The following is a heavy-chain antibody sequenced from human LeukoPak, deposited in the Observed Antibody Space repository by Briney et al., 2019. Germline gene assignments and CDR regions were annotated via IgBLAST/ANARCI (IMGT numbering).Heavy chain of an antibody. V-gene: IGHV3-7*01. Sequence: PGGSLTLSCAASGFPFGYYWMNWVRQLPGKGLEWLANIKQDGSHINYLDSVKGRLTVSRDNSKNSLYLQMNRLRAEDTGIYYCARDVDKHNWPDSWGQAAQLIVSS. CDR1: GFPFGYYW. CDR3: ARDVDKHNWPDS. J-gene: IGHJ5*01. D-gene: IGHD2-15*01. CDR2: IKQDGSHI.